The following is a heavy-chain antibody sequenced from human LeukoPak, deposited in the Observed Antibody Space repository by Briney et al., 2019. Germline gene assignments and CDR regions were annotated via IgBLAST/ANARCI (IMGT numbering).Heavy chain of an antibody. CDR1: GYSISSGYY. CDR3: ARVDYGSGYYYYMDV. D-gene: IGHD3-10*01. V-gene: IGHV4-38-2*02. J-gene: IGHJ6*03. Sequence: SETLSLTCTVSGYSISSGYYWGWIRQPPGKGLEWIGSIYHSGSTYYNPSLKSRVTISVDTSKNQFSLKLSSVTAADTAVYYCARVDYGSGYYYYMDVWGKGTTVTVSS. CDR2: IYHSGST.